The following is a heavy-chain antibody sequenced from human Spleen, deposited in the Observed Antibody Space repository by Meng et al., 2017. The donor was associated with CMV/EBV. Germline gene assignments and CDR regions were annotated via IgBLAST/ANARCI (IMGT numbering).Heavy chain of an antibody. CDR3: ARDGIAGPTSLDY. D-gene: IGHD1-1*01. J-gene: IGHJ4*02. Sequence: AAAGFTFSRPWMHWVRQAPGKGLAWVSRMNSDGSTIDYADSVKGRFTISRDNAKNTLYLQMNSLTAEDTAMYFCARDGIAGPTSLDYWGQGTLVTVSS. V-gene: IGHV3-74*01. CDR2: MNSDGSTI. CDR1: GFTFSRPW.